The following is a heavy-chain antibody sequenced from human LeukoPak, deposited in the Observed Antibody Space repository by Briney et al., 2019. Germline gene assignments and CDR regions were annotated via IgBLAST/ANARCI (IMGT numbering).Heavy chain of an antibody. V-gene: IGHV4-39*01. D-gene: IGHD1-26*01. CDR2: IYYTGNT. Sequence: SETLSLTCTVSGDSISSSTYYWGWIRQPPGEGLEWIANIYYTGNTYYNPSLKSRVTISVDTSKNQLSLKLSSLTAADTAVYYCARHEYSGSYYGLSWFDPWGQGTLVTVSS. CDR3: ARHEYSGSYYGLSWFDP. CDR1: GDSISSSTYY. J-gene: IGHJ5*02.